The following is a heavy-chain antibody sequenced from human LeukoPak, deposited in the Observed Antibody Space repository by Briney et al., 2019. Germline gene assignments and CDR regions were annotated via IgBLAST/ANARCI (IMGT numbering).Heavy chain of an antibody. D-gene: IGHD4-23*01. V-gene: IGHV3-30*18. J-gene: IGHJ4*02. Sequence: GRSLRLSCAASGFIFGSFGMHWVRQAPGKGLEWVAVTSYDGINKYYADSVKGRFTISRDNPKNMLYLQMTSLRDEDTAVYYCANIPRYGVDSISSWGQGTLVTVSS. CDR1: GFIFGSFG. CDR2: TSYDGINK. CDR3: ANIPRYGVDSISS.